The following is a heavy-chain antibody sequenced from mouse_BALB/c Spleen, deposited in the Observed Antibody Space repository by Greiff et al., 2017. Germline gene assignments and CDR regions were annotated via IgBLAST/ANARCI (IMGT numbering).Heavy chain of an antibody. CDR1: GFTFSSFG. V-gene: IGHV5-17*02. J-gene: IGHJ2*01. CDR2: ISSGSSTI. D-gene: IGHD2-4*01. Sequence: EVQLVESGGGLVQPGGSRKLSCAASGFTFSSFGMHWVRQAPEKGLEWVAYISSGSSTIYYADTVKGRFTISRDNPKNTLFLQMTSLRSEDTAMYYCARGGLYYDYDYWGQGTTLTVSS. CDR3: ARGGLYYDYDY.